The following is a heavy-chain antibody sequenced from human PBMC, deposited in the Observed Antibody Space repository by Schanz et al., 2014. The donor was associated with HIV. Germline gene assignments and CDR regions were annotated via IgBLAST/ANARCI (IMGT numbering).Heavy chain of an antibody. V-gene: IGHV3-23*01. CDR3: AKTSYGWYFDY. CDR1: GFTFSSYA. D-gene: IGHD6-19*01. J-gene: IGHJ4*02. CDR2: ISGSGGST. Sequence: EVQLLESGGGLVQPGGSLRLSCAASGFTFSSYAMSWVRQAPGKGLEWVSVISGSGGSTYYADSVKGRFTISRDNSKNTLYFQMNSLRAEDTAIYYCAKTSYGWYFDYWGQGTLVTVSS.